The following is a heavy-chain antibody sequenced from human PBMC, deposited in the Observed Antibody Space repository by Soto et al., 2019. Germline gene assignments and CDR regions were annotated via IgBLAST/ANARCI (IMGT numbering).Heavy chain of an antibody. CDR3: AKDQNSALDY. CDR2: ISYDGSNK. CDR1: GFTFSRYG. D-gene: IGHD6-13*01. Sequence: GGSLRLSCAASGFTFSRYGIYRARQAPGKGLEWVAVISYDGSNKYYADSVKGRFTISRDNSKNTLYLQMNSLRAEDTAVYYCAKDQNSALDYWGQGTLVTVS. J-gene: IGHJ4*02. V-gene: IGHV3-30*18.